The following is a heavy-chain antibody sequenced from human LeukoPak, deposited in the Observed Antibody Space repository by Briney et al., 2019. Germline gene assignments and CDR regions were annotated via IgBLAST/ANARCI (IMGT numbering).Heavy chain of an antibody. Sequence: PGRSLRLSCAASGFTFSSYGMHWVRQAPGKGLEWVAVISYDGSNKYYGDSVKGRFTISRDNSKNTLYLQMDSLRTEDTAVYYCAKTLWGPRSCPDYWGQGTRVTVPS. CDR3: AKTLWGPRSCPDY. J-gene: IGHJ4*02. V-gene: IGHV3-30*18. CDR1: GFTFSSYG. CDR2: ISYDGSNK. D-gene: IGHD3-16*01.